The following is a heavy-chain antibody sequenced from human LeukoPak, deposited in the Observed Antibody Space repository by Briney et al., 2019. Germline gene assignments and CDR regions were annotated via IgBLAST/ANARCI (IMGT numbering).Heavy chain of an antibody. CDR1: GYSFTSYW. Sequence: GESLKISCKGSGYSFTSYWIGWVRQMPGKGLEWMGIIYPDDSDTRYSPSFQGQVTISADKSISTAYLQWSSLKASDTAMYYCARGRIAAASLRYFDYWGQGTLVTVSS. CDR2: IYPDDSDT. V-gene: IGHV5-51*01. D-gene: IGHD6-13*01. CDR3: ARGRIAAASLRYFDY. J-gene: IGHJ4*02.